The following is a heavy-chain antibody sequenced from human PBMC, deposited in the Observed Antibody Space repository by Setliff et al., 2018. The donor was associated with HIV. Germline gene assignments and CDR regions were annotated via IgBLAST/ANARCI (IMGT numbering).Heavy chain of an antibody. CDR1: GYNFDSFA. Sequence: ASVKVSCKASGYNFDSFAVIWVRQAPGQGLEWMGWISGYNGQTKDAQKFQGRLIMTTDTATSTYYVEMRSLRSDDTAIYYCARARYGGFDHWGQGSLVTVSS. V-gene: IGHV1-18*01. D-gene: IGHD3-16*01. CDR3: ARARYGGFDH. J-gene: IGHJ4*02. CDR2: ISGYNGQT.